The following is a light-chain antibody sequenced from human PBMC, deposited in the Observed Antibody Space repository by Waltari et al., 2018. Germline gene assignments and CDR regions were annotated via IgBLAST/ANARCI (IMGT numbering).Light chain of an antibody. CDR3: QQRNSYPIT. Sequence: DIQLTQSPSFLSASVGDSVTITCRSSNGIGNYLAWYQQKAGKAPKLLIHTASTLQGGVPSRFSGSGSGTEFTLTISSLQPEDFATYYCQQRNSYPITFGQGTRLEIK. CDR1: NGIGNY. V-gene: IGKV1-9*01. CDR2: TAS. J-gene: IGKJ5*01.